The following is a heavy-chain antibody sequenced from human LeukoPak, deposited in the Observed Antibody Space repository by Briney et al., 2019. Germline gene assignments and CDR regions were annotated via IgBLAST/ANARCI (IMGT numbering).Heavy chain of an antibody. D-gene: IGHD2-21*01. CDR2: IYTSGST. CDR3: ARDRGGDSFDI. Sequence: SQTLSLTCTVSGGSISSGSYYWSWIRQPAGKGLEWIGRIYTSGSTSYNPSLWSRVTISTDTSKNQFSLTLNFVTAADTAVYYCARDRGGDSFDIWGQGTTVTVSS. CDR1: GGSISSGSYY. J-gene: IGHJ3*02. V-gene: IGHV4-61*02.